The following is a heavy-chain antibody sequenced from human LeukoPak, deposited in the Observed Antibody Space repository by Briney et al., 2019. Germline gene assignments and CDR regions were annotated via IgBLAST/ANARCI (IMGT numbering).Heavy chain of an antibody. J-gene: IGHJ4*02. Sequence: SETLSLTCTVSGGSISSGGYYWSWIPQHPGKGLEWIGYIYYSGSTYYNPSLKSRVTISVDTSKNQFSLKLSSVTAADTAVYYCARALGDDGDYWGQGTLVTVSS. CDR3: ARALGDDGDY. V-gene: IGHV4-31*03. D-gene: IGHD2-21*02. CDR1: GGSISSGGYY. CDR2: IYYSGST.